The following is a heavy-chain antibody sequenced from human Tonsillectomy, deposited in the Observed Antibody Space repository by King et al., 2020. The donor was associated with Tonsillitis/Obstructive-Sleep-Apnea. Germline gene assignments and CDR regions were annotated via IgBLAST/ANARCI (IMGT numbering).Heavy chain of an antibody. J-gene: IGHJ4*02. Sequence: VQLQESGPGLVKPSQTLSLTCTVSGGSISSGGYYWSWIGQHPGKGREWIGELYYSGSTYYNPSLKSRVTISVDTSKNQFSLKLSSVTAADTAVYYCARRGCSSTSCYPFDYWGQGTLVTVSS. CDR2: LYYSGST. CDR3: ARRGCSSTSCYPFDY. CDR1: GGSISSGGYY. D-gene: IGHD2-2*01. V-gene: IGHV4-31*03.